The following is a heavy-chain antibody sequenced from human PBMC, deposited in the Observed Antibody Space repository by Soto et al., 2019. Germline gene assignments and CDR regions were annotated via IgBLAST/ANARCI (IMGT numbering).Heavy chain of an antibody. V-gene: IGHV4-38-2*01. CDR1: GYSISSVYC. Sequence: SETLSLTCAVSGYSISSVYCWGWIRQSPGKGLGWIGSIFHTGSTFYNPSLKSRVTISVDTSKNQFSLKLSSVTAADTAVYYCARADGDFFYQFDYWGQGTLVTVSS. J-gene: IGHJ4*02. CDR3: ARADGDFFYQFDY. CDR2: IFHTGST. D-gene: IGHD4-17*01.